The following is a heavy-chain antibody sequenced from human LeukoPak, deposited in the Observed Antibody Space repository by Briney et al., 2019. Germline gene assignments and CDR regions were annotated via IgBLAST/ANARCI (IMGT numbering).Heavy chain of an antibody. Sequence: SETLSLTCTVSGGSISSYYWSWIRQPPGKGLEWIGHMSYSGSTNYNPSLKSRVTISVDTSKNQFSLNLSSVTAADTAFYYCTTSPSLYCFDYWGQGTLVTVSS. CDR1: GGSISSYY. V-gene: IGHV4-59*08. CDR2: MSYSGST. CDR3: TTSPSLYCFDY. J-gene: IGHJ4*02.